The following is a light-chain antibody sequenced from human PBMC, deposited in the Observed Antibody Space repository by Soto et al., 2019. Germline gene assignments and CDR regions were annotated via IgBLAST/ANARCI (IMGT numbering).Light chain of an antibody. CDR3: VQTLQTPPWT. CDR2: LAS. CDR1: QSLQHTNGYSY. Sequence: EIVMTQSPLSLPVTPGESASISCKSSQSLQHTNGYSYLSWYLQKPGQSPQLLFFLASDRASGVPHRFSASGSGTDFTLKISRMEAEDVGVYYCVQTLQTPPWTFGQGTKVEI. J-gene: IGKJ1*01. V-gene: IGKV2-28*01.